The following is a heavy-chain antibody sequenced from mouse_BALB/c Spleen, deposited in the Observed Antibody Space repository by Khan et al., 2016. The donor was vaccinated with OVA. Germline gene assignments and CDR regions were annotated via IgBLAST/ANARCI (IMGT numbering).Heavy chain of an antibody. D-gene: IGHD2-10*01. CDR3: ARETAYYGNYEAMDY. CDR1: GFSLSNYG. CDR2: IWAGGST. Sequence: QVQLKESGPGLVAPSQSLSITCTVSGFSLSNYGVNWVRQPPGKGLEWLGIIWAGGSTNYNSALMSKLSIRKDNAKSQVFLKMNSLQTDDTPMYYCARETAYYGNYEAMDYWGQGTSVTVSS. V-gene: IGHV2-9*02. J-gene: IGHJ4*01.